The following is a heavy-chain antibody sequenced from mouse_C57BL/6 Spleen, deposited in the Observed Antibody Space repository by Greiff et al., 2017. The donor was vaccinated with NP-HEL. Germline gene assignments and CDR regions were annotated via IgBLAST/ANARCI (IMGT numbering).Heavy chain of an antibody. V-gene: IGHV1-50*01. CDR3: APSWYFDV. CDR2: IDPSDSYT. Sequence: VQLQQPGAELVKPGASVKLSCKASGYTFTSYWMQWVKQRPGQGLEWIGEIDPSDSYTNYNQKFKGKATLTVDTSSSTAYMQLSSLTSEDSAVYCCAPSWYFDVWGTGTTVTVSS. CDR1: GYTFTSYW. J-gene: IGHJ1*03.